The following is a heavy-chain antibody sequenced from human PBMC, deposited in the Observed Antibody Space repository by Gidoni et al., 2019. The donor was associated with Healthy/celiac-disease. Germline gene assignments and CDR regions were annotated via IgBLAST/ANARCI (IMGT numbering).Heavy chain of an antibody. CDR3: AKAEVTHPYQPFFDY. Sequence: EVQLVESGGVVVQPGGSLRLPCAASAFTFADYTMHWVRQAPGKGLEWVSLISWDGGSTYYADSVKGRFTISRDNSKNSLYLQMNSLRTEDTALYYCAKAEVTHPYQPFFDYWGQGTLVTVSS. J-gene: IGHJ4*02. V-gene: IGHV3-43*01. CDR1: AFTFADYT. D-gene: IGHD2-2*01. CDR2: ISWDGGST.